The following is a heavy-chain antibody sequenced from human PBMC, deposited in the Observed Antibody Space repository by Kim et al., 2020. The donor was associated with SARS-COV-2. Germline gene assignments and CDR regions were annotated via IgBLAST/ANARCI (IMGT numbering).Heavy chain of an antibody. V-gene: IGHV3-48*03. CDR1: GFTFSSYE. Sequence: GGSLRLSCAASGFTFSSYEMNWVRQAPGKGLEWVSYISSSGSTIYYADSVKGRFTISRDNAKNSLYLQMNSLRAEDTAVYYCARSLRFLEWSNWFDPWGQGTLVTVSS. CDR3: ARSLRFLEWSNWFDP. D-gene: IGHD3-3*01. CDR2: ISSSGSTI. J-gene: IGHJ5*02.